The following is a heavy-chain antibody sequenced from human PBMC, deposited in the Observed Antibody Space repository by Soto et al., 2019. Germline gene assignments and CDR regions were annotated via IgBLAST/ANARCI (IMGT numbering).Heavy chain of an antibody. Sequence: ASVKVSCKASGYTFTGYYMHWVRQAPGQGLEWMGWINPNSGGTNYAQKFQGWVTMTRNTSISTAYMELSRLRSEDTAVYYCAIGRVVLRFSYYYYMDVWGKGTTVTVSS. J-gene: IGHJ6*03. CDR2: INPNSGGT. V-gene: IGHV1-2*04. CDR3: AIGRVVLRFSYYYYMDV. CDR1: GYTFTGYY. D-gene: IGHD3-3*01.